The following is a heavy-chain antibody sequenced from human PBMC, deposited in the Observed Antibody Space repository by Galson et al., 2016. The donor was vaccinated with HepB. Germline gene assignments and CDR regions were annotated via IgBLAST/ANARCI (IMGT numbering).Heavy chain of an antibody. D-gene: IGHD3-22*01. CDR3: ARDHSRSNYDSGTYWWFDP. J-gene: IGHJ5*02. CDR2: IHFSGST. CDR1: GGSISSYY. Sequence: SETLSLTCVVSGGSISSYYWTWIRQPPGKGLEWIGYIHFSGSTNYNSSLKSRVTISIDRSKNQFSLKMRSVTAADTAVYYCARDHSRSNYDSGTYWWFDPWGQGTLVTVSS. V-gene: IGHV4-59*01.